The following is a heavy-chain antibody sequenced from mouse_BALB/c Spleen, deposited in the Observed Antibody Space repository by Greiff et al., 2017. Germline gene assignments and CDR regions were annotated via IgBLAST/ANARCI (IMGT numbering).Heavy chain of an antibody. Sequence: EVKLMESGGGLVQPGGSRKLSCAASGFTFSSFGMHWVRQAPEKGLEWVAYISSGSSTIYYADTVKGRFTISRDKPKNTLFLQMTSLRSEDTAMYYCARPDGYSYAMDYWGQGTSVTVSS. CDR2: ISSGSSTI. V-gene: IGHV5-17*02. CDR3: ARPDGYSYAMDY. CDR1: GFTFSSFG. D-gene: IGHD2-3*01. J-gene: IGHJ4*01.